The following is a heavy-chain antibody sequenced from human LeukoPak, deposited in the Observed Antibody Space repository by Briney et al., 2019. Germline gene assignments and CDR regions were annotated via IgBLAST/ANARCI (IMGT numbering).Heavy chain of an antibody. CDR3: ARGGVVATYYMDV. J-gene: IGHJ6*03. CDR2: IYYSGST. Sequence: PSETLSLTCTVSGGSISSYYWSWIRQPPGKGLEWIGYIYYSGSTNYNPSLKSRVTISVDTSSNQFSLILGSVTAADTAVYYCARGGVVATYYMDVWGKGTTVTVSS. V-gene: IGHV4-59*01. D-gene: IGHD1-26*01. CDR1: GGSISSYY.